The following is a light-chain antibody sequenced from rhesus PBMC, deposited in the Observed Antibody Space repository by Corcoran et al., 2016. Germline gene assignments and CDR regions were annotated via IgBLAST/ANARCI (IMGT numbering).Light chain of an antibody. CDR3: QQYSNWPRT. V-gene: IGKV3-42*03. J-gene: IGKJ1*01. Sequence: EIVLTQSPATLSLSPGERATLSCRASQSVSRSLAWYQQKPGQVPRLLSYGATSRATGIPDRFSGSGSGTDFTLTISSLQPEDFAVYYCQQYSNWPRTFGQGTKVEIK. CDR1: QSVSRS. CDR2: GAT.